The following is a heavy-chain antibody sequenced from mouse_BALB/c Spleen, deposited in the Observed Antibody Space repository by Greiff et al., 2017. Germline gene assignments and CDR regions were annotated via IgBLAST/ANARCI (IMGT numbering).Heavy chain of an antibody. D-gene: IGHD2-1*01. CDR3: VRDRAGGVTPWFAY. CDR1: GFSLTSYD. Sequence: QVQLQQSGPGLVATSQSLSITCTVSGFSLTSYDISWIRQPPGKGLEWLGVIWTGGGTNYNSAFMSRLSISKDNSKSQVFLKMNSLQTDDTAIYYCVRDRAGGVTPWFAYWGQGTLVTVSA. CDR2: IWTGGGT. J-gene: IGHJ3*01. V-gene: IGHV2-9-2*01.